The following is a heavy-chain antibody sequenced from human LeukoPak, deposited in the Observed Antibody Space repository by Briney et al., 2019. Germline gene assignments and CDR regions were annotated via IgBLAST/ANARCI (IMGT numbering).Heavy chain of an antibody. J-gene: IGHJ4*02. Sequence: GGSLRLSCAASGFTLRSNYMSWVRQAPGKGLEWGSVIYSGGSTYYTDSVKGRFTISRDKSKNPLYLQMNSLRAEDTAVYYCARENTAMTYFDYWGQGTLVTVSS. CDR3: ARENTAMTYFDY. V-gene: IGHV3-53*01. CDR1: GFTLRSNY. CDR2: IYSGGST. D-gene: IGHD5-18*01.